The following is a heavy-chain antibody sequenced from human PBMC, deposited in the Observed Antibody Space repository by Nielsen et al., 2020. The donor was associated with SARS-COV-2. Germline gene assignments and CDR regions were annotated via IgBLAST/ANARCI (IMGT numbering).Heavy chain of an antibody. CDR2: IGSSGSST. Sequence: GESLKISCAASGFTFSDYHMSWIRQAPGKGLEWVSFIGSSGSSTNYADSMKGRFTISRDNAKNSLFLQMNSLRAEDTAVYFCARDDGNGADYWGQGTLVTVSS. CDR3: ARDDGNGADY. V-gene: IGHV3-11*05. CDR1: GFTFSDYH. D-gene: IGHD5-24*01. J-gene: IGHJ4*02.